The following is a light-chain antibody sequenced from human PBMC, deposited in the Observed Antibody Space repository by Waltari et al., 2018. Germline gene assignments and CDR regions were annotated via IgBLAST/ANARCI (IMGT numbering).Light chain of an antibody. V-gene: IGKV1-33*01. CDR3: QQYDNLPIT. CDR1: QDISNY. Sequence: DIQMTQSPSSLSASVGDRVTITCQASQDISNYLNWYQQKPGKAPKLLLYDASNLETGVPSRFSGSGSGTDLTFTISSLQPEDIATYYCQQYDNLPITFGQGTRLEIK. CDR2: DAS. J-gene: IGKJ5*01.